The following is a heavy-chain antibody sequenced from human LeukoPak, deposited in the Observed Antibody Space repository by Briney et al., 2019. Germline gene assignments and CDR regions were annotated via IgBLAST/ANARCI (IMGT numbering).Heavy chain of an antibody. V-gene: IGHV3-21*01. D-gene: IGHD3-22*01. CDR1: GFTFSSYS. CDR3: AKERADYVYYYDSSGYEFDY. Sequence: PGGSLRLSCAASGFTFSSYSMNWVRQAPGKGLEWVSSISSSSSYIYYADSVKGRFTISRDNSKNTLYLQMNSLRPEDTAMYFCAKERADYVYYYDSSGYEFDYWGLGTLVTVPS. CDR2: ISSSSSYI. J-gene: IGHJ4*02.